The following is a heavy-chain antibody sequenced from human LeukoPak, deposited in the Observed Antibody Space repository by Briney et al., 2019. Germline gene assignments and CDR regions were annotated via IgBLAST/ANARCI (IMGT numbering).Heavy chain of an antibody. D-gene: IGHD6-19*01. V-gene: IGHV3-9*01. CDR1: GFTFDDYA. J-gene: IGHJ4*02. Sequence: GGSLRLSCAASGFTFDDYAMHWVRQAPGKGLEWVSGISWNSGSIGYADSVKGRFTISRDNAKNSLYLQMNSLRAEDTALYYCAKGSSGGQWTPTTFDYWGQGTLVTVSS. CDR3: AKGSSGGQWTPTTFDY. CDR2: ISWNSGSI.